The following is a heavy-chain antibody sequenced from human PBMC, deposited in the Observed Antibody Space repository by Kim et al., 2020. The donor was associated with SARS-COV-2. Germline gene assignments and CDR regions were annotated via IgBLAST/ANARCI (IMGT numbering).Heavy chain of an antibody. Sequence: GGSLRLSCTVSGFNFNSYSMNWVRQAPGKGLEWVSYISSSSNTVYYAGSVRGRFTISRDNAKNSLFLQMNSLRDEDTAVYYCARCPLSMTMVRGMITTTLFYYYKRDAWGQGTTVTVSS. V-gene: IGHV3-48*02. CDR3: ARCPLSMTMVRGMITTTLFYYYKRDA. D-gene: IGHD3-10*01. J-gene: IGHJ6*02. CDR2: ISSSSNTV. CDR1: GFNFNSYS.